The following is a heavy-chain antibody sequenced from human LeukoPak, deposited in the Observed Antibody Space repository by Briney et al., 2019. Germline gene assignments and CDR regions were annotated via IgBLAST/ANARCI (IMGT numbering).Heavy chain of an antibody. Sequence: PGGSLRLSCAASGCTFSSYAMSWVRQAPGKGLEWVSGISGSGGSTYYADSVKGRFTISRDNSKNTLYLQMNSLRAEDTAVYYCAKDLSSSWPNALGIWGQGTMVTVSS. CDR1: GCTFSSYA. J-gene: IGHJ3*02. V-gene: IGHV3-23*01. CDR2: ISGSGGST. CDR3: AKDLSSSWPNALGI. D-gene: IGHD6-13*01.